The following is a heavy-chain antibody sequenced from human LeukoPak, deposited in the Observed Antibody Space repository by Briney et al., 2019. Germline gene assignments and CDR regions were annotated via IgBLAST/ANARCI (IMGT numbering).Heavy chain of an antibody. V-gene: IGHV5-51*01. CDR1: GYSFTSYW. CDR3: ARFHCSSTSCPEGYYYYGMDV. CDR2: IYPGDSVT. Sequence: GESLKISCKGSGYSFTSYWIGWVRQMPGKGLEWMGIIYPGDSVTRYSPSFQGQVTISADKSISTAYLQWSSLKASDTAMYYCARFHCSSTSCPEGYYYYGMDVWGQGTTVTVSS. J-gene: IGHJ6*02. D-gene: IGHD2-2*01.